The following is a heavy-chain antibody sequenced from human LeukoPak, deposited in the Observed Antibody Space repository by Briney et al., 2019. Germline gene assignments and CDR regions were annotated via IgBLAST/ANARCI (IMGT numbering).Heavy chain of an antibody. J-gene: IGHJ5*02. D-gene: IGHD3-10*01. CDR1: GGSISSYY. CDR3: ARWTCGSGSYCKGNWFDP. V-gene: IGHV4-4*07. Sequence: SETLSLTCTVSGGSISSYYWSWIRQPAGKGLEWIGRIYTSGSTNYNPSLKSRVTISVDTSKNQFSLKLSSVTAADTAVYYCARWTCGSGSYCKGNWFDPWGQGTLVTVSS. CDR2: IYTSGST.